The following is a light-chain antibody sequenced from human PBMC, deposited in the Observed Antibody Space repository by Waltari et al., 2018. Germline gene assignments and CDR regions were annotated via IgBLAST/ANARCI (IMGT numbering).Light chain of an antibody. J-gene: IGLJ2*01. CDR2: DVS. Sequence: QSALTQPASVSGSPGQSITISCTGTSSDVSGYNYVSWYQQHPGKAPKLMIYDVSKRPSGVSNRFSGSKSGNTASLTISGLQAEDEADYYCCSYAGSSTSVVFGGGTKLTVL. V-gene: IGLV2-23*02. CDR3: CSYAGSSTSVV. CDR1: SSDVSGYNY.